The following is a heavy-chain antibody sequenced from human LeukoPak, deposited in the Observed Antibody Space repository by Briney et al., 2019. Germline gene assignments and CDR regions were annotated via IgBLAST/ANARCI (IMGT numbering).Heavy chain of an antibody. V-gene: IGHV4-59*01. CDR3: ARYDYGRFYFDY. J-gene: IGHJ4*02. CDR1: DSSISSYY. CDR2: IYYSGST. D-gene: IGHD3-3*01. Sequence: SETLSLTCTVSDSSISSYYWGWIRQPPGKGLEWIGYIYYSGSTNYNPSLKSRVTLSVDTSKNQFSLKLNSVTAADTAVYYCARYDYGRFYFDYWGQGTLVTVSS.